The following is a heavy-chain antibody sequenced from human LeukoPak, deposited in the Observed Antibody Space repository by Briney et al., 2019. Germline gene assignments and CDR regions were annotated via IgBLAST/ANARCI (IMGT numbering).Heavy chain of an antibody. CDR1: GFTVSSNY. CDR2: IYSGGST. D-gene: IGHD6-13*01. Sequence: GGSLRLSCAASGFTVSSNYMSWVRQAPGKGLEWVSVIYSGGSTYYADSVRGRFTISRDNSKNTLYLQMNSLRAEDTAVYYCLQQLVLGGVDYWGQGTLVTVSS. V-gene: IGHV3-66*01. J-gene: IGHJ4*02. CDR3: LQQLVLGGVDY.